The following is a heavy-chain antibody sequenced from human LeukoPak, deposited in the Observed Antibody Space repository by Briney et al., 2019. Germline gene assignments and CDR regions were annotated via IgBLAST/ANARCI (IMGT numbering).Heavy chain of an antibody. D-gene: IGHD6-19*01. CDR2: IKSKTDGGTT. Sequence: GGSLRLSCAASGFTFSNAWMSWVRQAPGKGLEWVGRIKSKTDGGTTDYAAPVKGRFTLSRDDSKNTLYLQVNSLTTEDTAVYYCTTQSYSSGWSFDPWGQGTLVTVSS. V-gene: IGHV3-15*01. CDR3: TTQSYSSGWSFDP. CDR1: GFTFSNAW. J-gene: IGHJ5*02.